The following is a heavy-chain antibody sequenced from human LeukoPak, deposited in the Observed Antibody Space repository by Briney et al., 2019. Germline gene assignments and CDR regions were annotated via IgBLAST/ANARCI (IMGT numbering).Heavy chain of an antibody. Sequence: GRSLRLSCAASGFTFSSYAMHWVRQAPGKGLEYVSAISSNGGSTYYASPAKGRFTISRDNSKNTLYLQMGSLRAEDMAVYYCARGVLMGNFDYWGQGTLVTVSS. D-gene: IGHD3-10*01. V-gene: IGHV3-64*01. CDR1: GFTFSSYA. CDR2: ISSNGGST. J-gene: IGHJ4*02. CDR3: ARGVLMGNFDY.